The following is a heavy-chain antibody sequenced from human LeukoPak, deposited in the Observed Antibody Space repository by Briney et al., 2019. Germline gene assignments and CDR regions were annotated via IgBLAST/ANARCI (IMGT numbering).Heavy chain of an antibody. V-gene: IGHV4-4*09. CDR3: ARIPLGYSGAYYFDY. J-gene: IGHJ4*02. CDR1: RGSISGSIRSYY. Sequence: PSETLSLTCTVSRGSISGSIRSYYWSWLRQPPGKGLEWIGYISSSGSVNDNPSLRSRVTISVDTSKNQFLLNLSSVSAADTAVYYCARIPLGYSGAYYFDYWGQGTLVTVS. CDR2: ISSSGSV. D-gene: IGHD5-12*01.